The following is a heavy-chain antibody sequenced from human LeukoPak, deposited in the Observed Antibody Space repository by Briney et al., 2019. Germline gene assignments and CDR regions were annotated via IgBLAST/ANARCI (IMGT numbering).Heavy chain of an antibody. Sequence: SETLSLTCTVSGASISNTSYYWGWIRQPPGKGLEWIGSIYYSGSTYYNPSLKSRVAISVDTSKNQFSLKLSSVTAADTAVYYCASQYYYGSGGDYFDYWGQGTLVTVSS. J-gene: IGHJ4*02. CDR1: GASISNTSYY. V-gene: IGHV4-39*07. CDR2: IYYSGST. CDR3: ASQYYYGSGGDYFDY. D-gene: IGHD3-10*01.